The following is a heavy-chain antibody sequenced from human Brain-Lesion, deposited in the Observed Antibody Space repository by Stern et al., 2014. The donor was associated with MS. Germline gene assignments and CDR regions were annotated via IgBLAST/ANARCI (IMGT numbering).Heavy chain of an antibody. Sequence: VQLEESGGGFVKPGGSLTLSCAASGFRFSSYGLSWVRQTPGKGMGWVSGISASGGRTYYADSVKGRFTISTDKSKNTLFLQMNSLRAEDTAVYYCAKGVWGSYLNAFDMWGQGTMVTVSS. CDR2: ISASGGRT. CDR3: AKGVWGSYLNAFDM. V-gene: IGHV3-23*04. J-gene: IGHJ3*02. D-gene: IGHD3-16*02. CDR1: GFRFSSYG.